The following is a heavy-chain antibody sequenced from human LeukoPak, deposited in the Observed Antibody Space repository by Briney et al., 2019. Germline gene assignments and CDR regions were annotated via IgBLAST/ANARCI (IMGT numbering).Heavy chain of an antibody. D-gene: IGHD3-3*01. CDR1: GFTFSSYS. CDR3: ASANPILLDYYYYYYMDV. J-gene: IGHJ6*03. CDR2: IDNSGTYI. V-gene: IGHV3-21*01. Sequence: GGSLRLSCAASGFTFSSYSMDWVRQAPGKGLEWVSSIDNSGTYIYYADSVKGRFTISRDNSKNSLYLQMNSLRAEDTAVYYCASANPILLDYYYYYYMDVWGKGTTVTVSS.